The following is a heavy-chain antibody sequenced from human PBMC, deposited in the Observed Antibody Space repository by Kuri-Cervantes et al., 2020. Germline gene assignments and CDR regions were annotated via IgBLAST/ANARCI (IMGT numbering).Heavy chain of an antibody. V-gene: IGHV1-69*02. CDR2: IIPILGIA. D-gene: IGHD2-15*01. CDR3: ARGDCSGGSCYSRGPYYYYGMDV. Sequence: AVKVSCKASGGTFSSYTISWVRQAPGQGLEWMGRIIPILGIANYAQKFRGRVTITADKSTSTAYMELSSLRSEDTAVYYCARGDCSGGSCYSRGPYYYYGMDVWGQGTTVTVSS. CDR1: GGTFSSYT. J-gene: IGHJ6*02.